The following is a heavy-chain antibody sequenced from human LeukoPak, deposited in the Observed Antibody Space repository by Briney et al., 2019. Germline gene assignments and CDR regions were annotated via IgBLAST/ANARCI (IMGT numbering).Heavy chain of an antibody. J-gene: IGHJ4*02. CDR1: GGSFSGYY. CDR3: ARGLFGGAAVGTFDY. CDR2: INHSGST. D-gene: IGHD6-13*01. Sequence: PSETLSLTCAVYGGSFSGYYWSWIRQPPGKGLEWIGEINHSGSTNYNPSLKSRVTISVDTSKNQFSLKLSSVTAADTAVYYCARGLFGGAAVGTFDYWGQGTLVTVSS. V-gene: IGHV4-34*01.